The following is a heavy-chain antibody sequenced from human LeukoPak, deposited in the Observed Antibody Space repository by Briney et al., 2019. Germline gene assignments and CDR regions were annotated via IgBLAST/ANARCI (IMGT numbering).Heavy chain of an antibody. J-gene: IGHJ5*02. CDR3: ARTHYDYVWGSYESPRELLGHWFDP. Sequence: PSETLSLTCNVSGGSIRGYYWSWIRQSPEKGLEWIGYIYSSGSTNYNPSLKSRVTMSVDTSKNQFSLKLSSVTAADTAVYYCARTHYDYVWGSYESPRELLGHWFDPWGQGTLVTVSS. D-gene: IGHD3-16*01. CDR1: GGSIRGYY. V-gene: IGHV4-59*12. CDR2: IYSSGST.